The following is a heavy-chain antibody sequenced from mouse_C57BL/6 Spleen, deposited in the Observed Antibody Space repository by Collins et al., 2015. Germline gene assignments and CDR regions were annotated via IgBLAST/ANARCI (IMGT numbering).Heavy chain of an antibody. V-gene: IGHV1-26*01. CDR3: ARDYYGSSWYFDV. CDR1: GYTFTDYY. CDR2: INPNNGGT. D-gene: IGHD1-1*01. J-gene: IGHJ1*03. Sequence: EVQLQQSGPEPVKPGASVKISCKASGYTFTDYYMNWVKQSHGKSLEWIGDINPNNGGTSYNQKFKGKATLTVDKSSSTAYMELRSLTSEDSAVYYCARDYYGSSWYFDVWGTGTTVTVSS.